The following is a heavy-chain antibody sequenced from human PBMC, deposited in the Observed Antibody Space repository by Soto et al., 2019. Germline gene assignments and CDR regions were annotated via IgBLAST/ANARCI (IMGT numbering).Heavy chain of an antibody. CDR1: GGSISSGGYY. Sequence: SETLSLTCTVSGGSISSGGYYWSWIRQHPGKGLEWIGYIYYSGSTYYNPSLKSRVTISVDTSKNQFSLKLSSVTAADTAVYYCARELYYYDSSGPIFDYWGQGTLVTVSS. CDR3: ARELYYYDSSGPIFDY. CDR2: IYYSGST. D-gene: IGHD3-22*01. J-gene: IGHJ4*02. V-gene: IGHV4-31*03.